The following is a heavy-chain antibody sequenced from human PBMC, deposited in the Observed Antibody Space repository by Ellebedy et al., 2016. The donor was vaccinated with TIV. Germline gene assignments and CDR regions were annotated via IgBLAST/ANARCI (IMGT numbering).Heavy chain of an antibody. D-gene: IGHD3-16*01. V-gene: IGHV4-39*07. Sequence: SETLSLTCTVSGGSISSSSYYWAWIRQPPGKGLEWIGTIYYTGNTYYNPSLKSRVTISVDTSKNQFSLKLNSVTAADTAMYYWARDVWGGAFDIWGQGTMVTVSS. CDR2: IYYTGNT. CDR3: ARDVWGGAFDI. J-gene: IGHJ3*02. CDR1: GGSISSSSYY.